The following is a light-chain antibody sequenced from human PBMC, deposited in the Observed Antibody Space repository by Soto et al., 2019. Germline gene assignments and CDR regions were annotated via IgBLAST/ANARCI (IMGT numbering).Light chain of an antibody. J-gene: IGLJ3*02. CDR3: QSHDSSLSGWV. CDR2: GNS. CDR1: SSNIGAGYD. V-gene: IGLV1-40*01. Sequence: QSVLTQPPSVSGAPGQRVTISCTGSSSNIGAGYDVHWYQQRPGTAPKLLIYGNSNRPSGVPDRFSGSKSGTSASLAITGLQAEDEADYYCQSHDSSLSGWVFGGGTKVTVL.